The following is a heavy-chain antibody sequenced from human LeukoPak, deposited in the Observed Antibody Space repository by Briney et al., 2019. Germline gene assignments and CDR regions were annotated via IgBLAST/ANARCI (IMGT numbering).Heavy chain of an antibody. CDR1: GFIFSSYG. V-gene: IGHV3-33*06. CDR3: AKDNRGGWSGYFDY. Sequence: GGSLRLSCATSGFIFSSYGMYWVRQAPGKGLEWVAVIWHDGSAEFYADSAKGRFTVSRDDSRNTVYLQMNCLRAEDTALYYCAKDNRGGWSGYFDYWGQGILVTVSS. CDR2: IWHDGSAE. D-gene: IGHD6-19*01. J-gene: IGHJ4*02.